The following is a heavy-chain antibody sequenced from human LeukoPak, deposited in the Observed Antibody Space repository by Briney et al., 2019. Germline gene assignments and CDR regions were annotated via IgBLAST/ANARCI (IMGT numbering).Heavy chain of an antibody. V-gene: IGHV3-21*01. Sequence: GGSLRLSCAASGFTFSSYSMNWVRQAPGKGLEWVSSISSSSSYIYYADSVKGRFTISRDSAKNSLYLQMNSLRAEDTAVYYCARDIPYGSGSLYDYWGQGTLVTVSS. CDR1: GFTFSSYS. CDR2: ISSSSSYI. J-gene: IGHJ4*02. D-gene: IGHD3-10*01. CDR3: ARDIPYGSGSLYDY.